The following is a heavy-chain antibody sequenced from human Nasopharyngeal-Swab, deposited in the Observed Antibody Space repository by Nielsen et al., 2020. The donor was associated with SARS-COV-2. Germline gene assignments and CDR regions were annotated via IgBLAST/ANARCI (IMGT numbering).Heavy chain of an antibody. CDR3: AKVPDGDYGGNWFDP. CDR1: GFTFSSYA. Sequence: ESLNIYCASSGFTFSSYAMSWVRQAPGKGLEWVSAISGSGGSTYYADSVKGRFTISRDNSKNTLYLQMNSLRAEDTAVYYCAKVPDGDYGGNWFDPWGQGTLVTVSS. D-gene: IGHD4-17*01. CDR2: ISGSGGST. J-gene: IGHJ5*02. V-gene: IGHV3-23*01.